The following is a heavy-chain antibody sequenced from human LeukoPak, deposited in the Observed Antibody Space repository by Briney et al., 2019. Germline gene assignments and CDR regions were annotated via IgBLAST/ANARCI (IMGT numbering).Heavy chain of an antibody. V-gene: IGHV3-23*01. J-gene: IGHJ3*02. CDR1: GFTFSSYG. CDR3: AKCSANYYNDAFDI. D-gene: IGHD3-10*02. CDR2: ISGGGAKT. Sequence: TGGSLRLSCAASGFTFSSYGMHWVRQAPGRGLEWVSYISGGGAKTRYADSVKGRFTISRDNPENTLYLHMNSLRAEDTAIYYCAKCSANYYNDAFDIWGQGTMVTVSS.